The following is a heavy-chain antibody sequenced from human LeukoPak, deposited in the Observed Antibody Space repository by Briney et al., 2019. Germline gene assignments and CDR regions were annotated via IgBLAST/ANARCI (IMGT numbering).Heavy chain of an antibody. J-gene: IGHJ4*02. Sequence: GGSLRLSCAASGFTFSSYWMTWVRQAPGKGLEWVANINQDGSLKYYVDSVKGRFTISRDNAKNSLYLQMNSLRAEDTAFYYCARDLRTGYTYGYPLDYWGQGTLVTVSS. CDR2: INQDGSLK. V-gene: IGHV3-7*01. CDR3: ARDLRTGYTYGYPLDY. CDR1: GFTFSSYW. D-gene: IGHD5-18*01.